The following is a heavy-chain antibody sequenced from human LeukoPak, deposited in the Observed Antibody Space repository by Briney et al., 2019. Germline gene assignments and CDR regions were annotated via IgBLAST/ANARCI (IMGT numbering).Heavy chain of an antibody. CDR2: IYYSGGT. CDR3: ARSYYDFWSGYYNLFDY. V-gene: IGHV4-59*01. CDR1: GGSISSYY. D-gene: IGHD3-3*01. J-gene: IGHJ4*02. Sequence: SETLSLTCTVSGGSISSYYWSWIRQPPGKGLEWIGYIYYSGGTNYNPSLKSRVTISVDTSKNQFSLKLSSVTAADTAVYYCARSYYDFWSGYYNLFDYWGQGTLVTVSS.